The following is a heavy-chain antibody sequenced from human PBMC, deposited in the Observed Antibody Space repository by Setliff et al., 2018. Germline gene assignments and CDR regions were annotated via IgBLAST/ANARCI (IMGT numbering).Heavy chain of an antibody. CDR2: ISPANGNT. D-gene: IGHD2-2*01. Sequence: GASVKVSCKASGYNFISYGISWVRQAPGQGLEWMGWISPANGNTNYIQRFQDRVTMTIDASTSTIYMELRSLRSDDTAVYYCVRAPPTVVIPPGRAFFDPWGQGTLVTVSS. J-gene: IGHJ5*02. CDR3: VRAPPTVVIPPGRAFFDP. CDR1: GYNFISYG. V-gene: IGHV1-18*01.